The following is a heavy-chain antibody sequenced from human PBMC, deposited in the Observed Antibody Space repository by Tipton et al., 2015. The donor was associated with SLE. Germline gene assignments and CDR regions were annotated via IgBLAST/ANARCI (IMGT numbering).Heavy chain of an antibody. Sequence: SLRLSCAASGFTFSDYYMSWIRQAPGKGLAWVSYISSSGSIIYYADSVKGRFIISRDNAKNSLYLQMNSLRAEDTAVYYCARGHYDSSGYQQGYLQHGGQGTLVTVSS. CDR3: ARGHYDSSGYQQGYLQH. J-gene: IGHJ1*01. CDR2: ISSSGSII. V-gene: IGHV3-11*01. CDR1: GFTFSDYY. D-gene: IGHD3-22*01.